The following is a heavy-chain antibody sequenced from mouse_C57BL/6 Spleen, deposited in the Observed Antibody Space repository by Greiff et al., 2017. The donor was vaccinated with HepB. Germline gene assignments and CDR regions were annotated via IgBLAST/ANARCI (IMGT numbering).Heavy chain of an antibody. Sequence: EVQLVESEGGLVQPGSSMKLSCTASGFTFSDYYMAWVRQVPEKGLEWVANINYDGSSTYYLDSLKSRFIISRDNAKNILYLQMSSLKSEDTATYYCARERGGYWYFDVWGTGTTVTVSS. CDR1: GFTFSDYY. J-gene: IGHJ1*03. V-gene: IGHV5-16*01. CDR3: ARERGGYWYFDV. CDR2: INYDGSST.